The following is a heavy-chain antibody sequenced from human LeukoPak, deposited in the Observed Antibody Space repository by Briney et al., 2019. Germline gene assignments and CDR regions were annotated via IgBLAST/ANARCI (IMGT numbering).Heavy chain of an antibody. CDR3: ARDQVYCTNGVCEADWFDP. V-gene: IGHV4-4*07. J-gene: IGHJ5*02. Sequence: PSETLSLTCTVSGGSISSYYWSWIRQPAGKGLEWIGRIYTGGSTNYNPSLKSRVTMSVDTSKNQFSLKLSSVTAADTAVYYCARDQVYCTNGVCEADWFDPWGQGTLVTVSS. D-gene: IGHD2-8*01. CDR2: IYTGGST. CDR1: GGSISSYY.